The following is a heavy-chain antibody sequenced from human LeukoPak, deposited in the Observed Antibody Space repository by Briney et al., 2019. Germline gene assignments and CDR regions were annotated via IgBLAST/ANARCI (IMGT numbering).Heavy chain of an antibody. V-gene: IGHV3-48*02. CDR3: AREGGNWGEGYFDY. CDR2: ISSSSTI. CDR1: GFTFSSYW. Sequence: PGGSLRLSCAASGFTFSSYWKSWVRQAPGKGLEWVSYISSSSTIYYADSVKGRFTISRDNAKNLLYLQMNSLRDEDTAVYYCAREGGNWGEGYFDYWGQGTLVTVSS. D-gene: IGHD7-27*01. J-gene: IGHJ4*02.